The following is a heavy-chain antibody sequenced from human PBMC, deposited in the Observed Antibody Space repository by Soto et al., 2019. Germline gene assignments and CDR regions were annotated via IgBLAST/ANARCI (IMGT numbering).Heavy chain of an antibody. Sequence: QVQLQESGPGLVEPSGTLSLTCAVSGGSVSSTNWWSWVRQPPGKGLEWIGEIYHSGSTYYNPSLKSRVTISVDKSKNQFSLRLSSVTAADRAVYFCARDRAVSARGSFDYWGLGTLVTVSS. J-gene: IGHJ4*02. V-gene: IGHV4-4*02. CDR3: ARDRAVSARGSFDY. D-gene: IGHD6-19*01. CDR2: IYHSGST. CDR1: GGSVSSTNW.